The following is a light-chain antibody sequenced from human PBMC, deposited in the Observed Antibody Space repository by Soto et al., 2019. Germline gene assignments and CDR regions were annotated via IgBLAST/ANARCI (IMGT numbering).Light chain of an antibody. CDR3: QQYGDSSFT. J-gene: IGKJ2*01. CDR1: QSVTSSY. V-gene: IGKV3-20*01. CDR2: GAS. Sequence: EIVLTQSPGTLSLSPGERATLSCRASQSVTSSYLAWYQVKPGQAPRLLFYGASSRAPGIPDRFSGRGSGTAFTLTLSRLEPEDYAVYYCQQYGDSSFTFGQGTKLEIK.